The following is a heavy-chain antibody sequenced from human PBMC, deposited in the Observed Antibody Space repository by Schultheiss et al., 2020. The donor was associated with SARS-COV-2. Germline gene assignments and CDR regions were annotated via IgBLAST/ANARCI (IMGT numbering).Heavy chain of an antibody. J-gene: IGHJ2*01. CDR3: ARDVGGWRGSTYWYFDL. CDR1: GGSISSGAYY. CDR2: IFYSGST. D-gene: IGHD2-15*01. V-gene: IGHV4-31*03. Sequence: SETLSLTCTVSGGSISSGAYYWSWLRQHPGKGLEWIGNIFYSGSTYYNPSLKSRMTMSVDTSKNQFSLKMSSVTAADTAMYYCARDVGGWRGSTYWYFDLWGRGTLVTVSS.